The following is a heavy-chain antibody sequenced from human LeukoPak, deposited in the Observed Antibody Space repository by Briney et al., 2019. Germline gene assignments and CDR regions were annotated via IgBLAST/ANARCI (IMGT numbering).Heavy chain of an antibody. CDR1: GFTFSYYG. J-gene: IGHJ4*02. CDR2: ISYDGSNK. CDR3: AKDLGRGYCSSTSCYACDY. D-gene: IGHD2-2*01. V-gene: IGHV3-30*18. Sequence: GGSLRLSCAASGFTFSYYGMHWVRQAPGKGLEWVAVISYDGSNKYYADSVKGRFTISRDNSKNTLYLQMNSLRAEDTAVYYCAKDLGRGYCSSTSCYACDYWGQGTLVTVSS.